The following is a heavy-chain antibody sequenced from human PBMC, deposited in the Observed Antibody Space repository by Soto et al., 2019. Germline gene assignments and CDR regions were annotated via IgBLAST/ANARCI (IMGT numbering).Heavy chain of an antibody. D-gene: IGHD5-18*01. Sequence: WGSLRLSCAASGFTFSSYSMNWVRQAPGKGLEWVSSISISSSYIYYADSVKGRFTISRDNAKNSLYLQMNSLRAEDTAVYYCARGLYREGIQLWPEYYYYGRDVWGKGDRVTVSA. CDR2: ISISSSYI. CDR3: ARGLYREGIQLWPEYYYYGRDV. J-gene: IGHJ6*04. V-gene: IGHV3-21*01. CDR1: GFTFSSYS.